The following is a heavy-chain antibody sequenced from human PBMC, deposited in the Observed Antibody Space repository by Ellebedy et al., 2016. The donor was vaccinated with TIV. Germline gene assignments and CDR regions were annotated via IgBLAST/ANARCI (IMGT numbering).Heavy chain of an antibody. CDR1: GFTFSYYG. CDR3: ARDRATTGKMSWYFDY. CDR2: ISYDGNNK. V-gene: IGHV3-30*03. D-gene: IGHD1-1*01. J-gene: IGHJ4*02. Sequence: PGGSLRLSCAASGFTFSYYGIHWVRQAPGKGLEWVTVISYDGNNKYYTDSVKGRFTISREDSKNTVYLQMNNLRAEHTAVYYCARDRATTGKMSWYFDYWGQGTLVTVSA.